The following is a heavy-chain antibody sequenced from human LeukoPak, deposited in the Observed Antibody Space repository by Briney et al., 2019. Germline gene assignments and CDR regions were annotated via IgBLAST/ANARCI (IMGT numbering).Heavy chain of an antibody. CDR1: GFTFSSYA. Sequence: GGSLRLSCAASGFTFSSYAMHWVRQAPGKGLEWVAVISYDGSNKYYADSVKGRFTISRDNSKNTLYLQMNSLRAEDTAVYYCARAPYRDGYDLGDYYFDYWGQGTLVTVSS. CDR2: ISYDGSNK. J-gene: IGHJ4*02. CDR3: ARAPYRDGYDLGDYYFDY. D-gene: IGHD5-12*01. V-gene: IGHV3-30-3*01.